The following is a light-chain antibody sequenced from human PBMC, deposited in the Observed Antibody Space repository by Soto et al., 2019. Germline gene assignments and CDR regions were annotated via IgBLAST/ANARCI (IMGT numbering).Light chain of an antibody. CDR3: QQYNGYTHT. Sequence: DIQMTQAPSTLSASVGDRVTITCRASQSISTWLAWYQQKPGKAPKLLIYKASSLRNGVPSRFSGSGSGTELTLNIYRLQPDDFASYSCQQYNGYTHTFGQGTKLEIK. CDR2: KAS. CDR1: QSISTW. V-gene: IGKV1-5*03. J-gene: IGKJ2*01.